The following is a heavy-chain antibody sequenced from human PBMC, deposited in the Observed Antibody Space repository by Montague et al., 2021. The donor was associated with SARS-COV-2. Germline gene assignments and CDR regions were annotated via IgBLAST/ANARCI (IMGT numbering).Heavy chain of an antibody. CDR1: DYSISNYY. CDR3: ARGEVAGPFDY. D-gene: IGHD6-19*01. V-gene: IGHV4-59*01. J-gene: IGHJ4*02. Sequence: SETLSLTCSVSDYSISNYYWSWIRQPPGKGLEWLGYIFSSGTATYNASLRSRLTISVDTSTNQFSLKVTSVTTADTATYYCARGEVAGPFDYWGRGTLVTVSS. CDR2: IFSSGTA.